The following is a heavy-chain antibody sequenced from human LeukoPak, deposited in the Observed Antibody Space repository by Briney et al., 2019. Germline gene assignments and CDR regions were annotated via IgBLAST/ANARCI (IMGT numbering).Heavy chain of an antibody. V-gene: IGHV6-1*01. J-gene: IGHJ4*02. CDR2: TYYRSKWYN. Sequence: SQTLSLTCAISGDSVSSNSAAWTWIRQSPSRGLEWLGRTYYRSKWYNDYAVSVKSRITINPDTSKNQFSLQLNSVTPEDTAVYYCARDREVLRGVIMTGFDYWDQGNMVTV. CDR3: ARDREVLRGVIMTGFDY. D-gene: IGHD3-10*01. CDR1: GDSVSSNSAA.